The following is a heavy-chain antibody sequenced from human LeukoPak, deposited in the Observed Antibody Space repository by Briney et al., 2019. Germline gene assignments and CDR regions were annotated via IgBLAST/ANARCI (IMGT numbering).Heavy chain of an antibody. CDR2: IGTAGDT. CDR1: GFTFSTYD. Sequence: GGSLRLSCAASGFTFSTYDMHWVRQATGKGLEWVSTIGTAGDTYYPDSVKGRFPISRENAKNSLYLQVNRLRAGDTAVYYYARGRGSYYYFDYWGQGTLVTVSS. D-gene: IGHD1-26*01. CDR3: ARGRGSYYYFDY. V-gene: IGHV3-13*01. J-gene: IGHJ4*02.